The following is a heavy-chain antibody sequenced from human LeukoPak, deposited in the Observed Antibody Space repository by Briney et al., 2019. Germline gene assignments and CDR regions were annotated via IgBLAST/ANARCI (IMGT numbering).Heavy chain of an antibody. V-gene: IGHV1-2*02. CDR2: IGPNNGVT. CDR1: GCTFTDYF. J-gene: IGHJ4*02. CDR3: ARDIRPRVESFDY. Sequence: ASVKVSCKASGCTFTDYFLHWVRQAPGQGLEWMGWIGPNNGVTNYAQKFQGKVTMTRDTSINTAYMELSSLTSGDTAVYYCARDIRPRVESFDYWGQGTLVTVSS. D-gene: IGHD3-3*01.